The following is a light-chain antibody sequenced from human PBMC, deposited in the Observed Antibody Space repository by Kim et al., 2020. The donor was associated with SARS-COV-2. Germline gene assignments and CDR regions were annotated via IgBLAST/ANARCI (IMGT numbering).Light chain of an antibody. CDR3: NSRDSSGNHLDVV. CDR2: GKN. J-gene: IGLJ2*01. Sequence: SSELTQDPAVSVALGQTVRITCQGDSLRSYYASWYQQKPGQAPVLVIYGKNNRPSGIPDRFSGSSSGNTAFLTITGAQAEDEADYYCNSRDSSGNHLDVV. V-gene: IGLV3-19*01. CDR1: SLRSYY.